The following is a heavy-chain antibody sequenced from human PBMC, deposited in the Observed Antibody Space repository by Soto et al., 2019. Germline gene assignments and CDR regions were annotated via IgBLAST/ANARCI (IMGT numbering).Heavy chain of an antibody. CDR3: TRMLIIVTDYNYGLDV. CDR1: GGSVSSGAW. Sequence: QVQLQESGPELVKPSGPLSLTCAVSGGSVSSGAWWTWVRQSPGKGLEWIGDIYHGGRTNYNPSLKSRVAISLDKSKNQFSLKLSSVTAADTAMYYCTRMLIIVTDYNYGLDVWGRGTTVTVSS. CDR2: IYHGGRT. V-gene: IGHV4-4*02. D-gene: IGHD2-21*01. J-gene: IGHJ6*02.